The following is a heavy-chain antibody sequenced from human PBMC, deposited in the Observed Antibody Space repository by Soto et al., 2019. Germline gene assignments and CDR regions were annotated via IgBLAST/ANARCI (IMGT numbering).Heavy chain of an antibody. CDR3: ARDGSDRTIDY. J-gene: IGHJ4*02. D-gene: IGHD1-1*01. CDR2: ISYDGSNK. CDR1: GFTFSSYA. Sequence: GGSLRLSCAASGFTFSSYAMHWVRQAPGKGLEWVAVISYDGSNKYYADSVKGRFTISRDNSKNTLYLQMNSLRAEDTAVYYCARDGSDRTIDYWGQGTLVTVS. V-gene: IGHV3-30-3*01.